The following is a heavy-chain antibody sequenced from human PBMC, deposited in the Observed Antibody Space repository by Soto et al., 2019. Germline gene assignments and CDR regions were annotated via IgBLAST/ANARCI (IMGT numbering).Heavy chain of an antibody. CDR3: ARDLSMIVVGHAFDI. CDR2: ISAYNGNT. D-gene: IGHD3-22*01. Sequence: ASVKVSCKASGYTFTSYGISWVRQAPGQGLEWMGWISAYNGNTNYAQKLQGRVTMTTDTSTSTAYIELRSLRSDDTAVYYCARDLSMIVVGHAFDIWGQGTMVTVS. J-gene: IGHJ3*02. V-gene: IGHV1-18*01. CDR1: GYTFTSYG.